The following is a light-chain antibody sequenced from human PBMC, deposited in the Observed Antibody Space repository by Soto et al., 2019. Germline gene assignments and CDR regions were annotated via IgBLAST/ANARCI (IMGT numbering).Light chain of an antibody. CDR3: QQSYSTPPT. CDR2: AAS. Sequence: DIQLTQSPSSLSASVGDRVTITCRAGQSIISYLNWYEQKPGKAPKLLIYAASTLQTGVPSRFSGSGSGTDFTLIISSLQPEDFTTYYCQQSYSTPPTFGQGTRVEIK. V-gene: IGKV1-39*01. CDR1: QSIISY. J-gene: IGKJ1*01.